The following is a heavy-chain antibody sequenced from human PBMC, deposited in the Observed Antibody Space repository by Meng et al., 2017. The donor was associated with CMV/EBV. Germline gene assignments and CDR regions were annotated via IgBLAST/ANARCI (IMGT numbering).Heavy chain of an antibody. D-gene: IGHD3-3*01. CDR3: ARYYPSLPYYDFWSGYHYYYYYGMDV. CDR2: ISSSGSTI. V-gene: IGHV3-48*03. Sequence: GESLKISCAASGFTFSSYEMNWIRQAPGKGLEWVSYISSSGSTIYYADSVKGRCTISRDNAKNSLYLQMNSLRAEDTAVYYCARYYPSLPYYDFWSGYHYYYYYGMDVWGQGTTVTVSS. CDR1: GFTFSSYE. J-gene: IGHJ6*02.